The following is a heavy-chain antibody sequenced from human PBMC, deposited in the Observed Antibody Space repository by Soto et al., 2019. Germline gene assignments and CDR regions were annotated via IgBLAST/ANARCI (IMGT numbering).Heavy chain of an antibody. CDR3: ARSITIFGVVQYNWFDP. V-gene: IGHV4-59*08. CDR1: GGSISSDY. D-gene: IGHD3-3*01. J-gene: IGHJ5*02. CDR2: IYYSGST. Sequence: SETLSLTCTVSGGSISSDYWSWIRQPPGKGLEWIGNIYYSGSTNYNPSLKSRVTISVDKSKNQFSLKLSSVTAADTAVYYCARSITIFGVVQYNWFDPWGQGTLVTVSS.